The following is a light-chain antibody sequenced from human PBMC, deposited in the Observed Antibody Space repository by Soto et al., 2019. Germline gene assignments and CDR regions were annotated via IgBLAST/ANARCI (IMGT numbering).Light chain of an antibody. J-gene: IGKJ3*01. CDR2: DTS. CDR3: QETSSAPFT. Sequence: DILLTQSPSSLSASVGDRVTMTCGASQNINTYLNWYQQKAGKAPKLLIFDTSTLQSGVPSRFSGSGSRTHFTLTISSLQPEDFATYYCQETSSAPFTFGPGTTVDI. V-gene: IGKV1-39*01. CDR1: QNINTY.